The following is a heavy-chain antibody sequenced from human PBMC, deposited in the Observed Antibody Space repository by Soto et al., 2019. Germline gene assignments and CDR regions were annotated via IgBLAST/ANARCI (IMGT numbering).Heavy chain of an antibody. CDR2: IYPGDSDT. V-gene: IGHV5-51*03. CDR1: GYSFTSYW. D-gene: IGHD3-10*01. J-gene: IGHJ3*02. Sequence: EVQLVQSGAEVKKPGESLKISCKGSGYSFTSYWIGWVRQMPGKGLEWMGIIYPGDSDTRYSPSFQGQVTISADKSISTAYLQWSSLKASDTAMYYCARRITMVRVNRGTDGTDAFDIWGQGTMVTVSS. CDR3: ARRITMVRVNRGTDGTDAFDI.